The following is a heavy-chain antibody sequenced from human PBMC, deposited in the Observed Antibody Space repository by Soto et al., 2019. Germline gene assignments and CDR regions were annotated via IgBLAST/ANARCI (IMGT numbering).Heavy chain of an antibody. V-gene: IGHV3-23*01. CDR3: AKDLIVGSSWYQDPYFYY. Sequence: EVQLLESGGGLVQPGGSLRLSCAASGFTFSSYAMSWVRQAPGKGLEWVSAISGSGGSTYYADSVKGRFTISRDNSKNTLYLQMNSLRAEDTAVYYCAKDLIVGSSWYQDPYFYYWGQGTLVTVSS. CDR1: GFTFSSYA. D-gene: IGHD6-13*01. CDR2: ISGSGGST. J-gene: IGHJ4*02.